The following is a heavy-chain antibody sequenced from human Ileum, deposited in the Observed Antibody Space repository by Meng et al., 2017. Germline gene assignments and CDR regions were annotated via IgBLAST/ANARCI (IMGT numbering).Heavy chain of an antibody. CDR3: ARYCGGGKCLVPDQYYFAMDV. D-gene: IGHD2-21*01. CDR2: IIPIFGTT. J-gene: IGHJ6*02. V-gene: IGHV1-69*13. CDR1: GGSFSPYA. Sequence: SSVTVSCKASGGSFSPYAINWLRQAPGQGLEWMGRIIPIFGTTNYAQKFQGRLTITVDGSTGTAYMELASLTSEDAAVYYCARYCGGGKCLVPDQYYFAMDVWGQGSTVTVSS.